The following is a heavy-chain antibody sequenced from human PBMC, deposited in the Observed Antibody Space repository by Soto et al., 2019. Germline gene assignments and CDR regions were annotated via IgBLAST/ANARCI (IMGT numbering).Heavy chain of an antibody. D-gene: IGHD2-2*01. CDR3: TRRASSSFYHFDF. J-gene: IGHJ4*02. Sequence: LXISCLASGYSFTAYWITWVRQMPGKGLEWMATIDPSDSYVDYSPSFRGHVTFSVDRSITTVYLQWNSLKASDSAMYFCTRRASSSFYHFDFWGQGTLVTVSS. V-gene: IGHV5-10-1*01. CDR1: GYSFTAYW. CDR2: IDPSDSYV.